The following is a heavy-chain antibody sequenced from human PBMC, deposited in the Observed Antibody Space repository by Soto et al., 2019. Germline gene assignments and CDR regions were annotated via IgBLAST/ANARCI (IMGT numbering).Heavy chain of an antibody. CDR1: GFTFSSYA. V-gene: IGHV3-23*01. CDR3: TKTRGGQARSPDS. D-gene: IGHD3-16*01. Sequence: EVQLLESGGALVQPGGSLRLSCAASGFTFSSYAMTWVRQSPGKGLEWVSSIFSSAGGTYYADSVKGRFTISRDNSKNTLYLHMNSLRGEDTAVYYCTKTRGGQARSPDSWGQVTLVTVSS. CDR2: IFSSAGGT. J-gene: IGHJ4*02.